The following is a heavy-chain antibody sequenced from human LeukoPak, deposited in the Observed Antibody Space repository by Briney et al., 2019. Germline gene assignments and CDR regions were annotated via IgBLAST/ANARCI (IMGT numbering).Heavy chain of an antibody. CDR3: AKGDSSSFLNWFDP. CDR1: GFTFSTYA. V-gene: IGHV3-23*01. CDR2: ISGSGGTT. J-gene: IGHJ5*02. Sequence: GGSLSLSCAASGFTFSTYAMTWVRQAPGKGLEWVSAISGSGGTTYYADSVKGRFTMSRDNSKNTLYLQMNSLRADDTAVYYCAKGDSSSFLNWFDPWGQGTLVTVSS. D-gene: IGHD6-6*01.